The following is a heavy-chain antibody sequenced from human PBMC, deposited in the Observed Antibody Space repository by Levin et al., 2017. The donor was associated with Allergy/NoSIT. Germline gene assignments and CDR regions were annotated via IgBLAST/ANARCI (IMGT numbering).Heavy chain of an antibody. CDR3: ARARYYDTSGYYYFDY. CDR2: ISSSSDYL. Sequence: GESLKISCAASGFTFSTYTINWVRQAPGKGLVWVSSISSSSDYLYYADSVKGRFTISRDNAKDSLYLQMNSLRAEDTAVYYCARARYYDTSGYYYFDYWGQGTLVTVSS. D-gene: IGHD3-22*01. J-gene: IGHJ4*02. CDR1: GFTFSTYT. V-gene: IGHV3-21*01.